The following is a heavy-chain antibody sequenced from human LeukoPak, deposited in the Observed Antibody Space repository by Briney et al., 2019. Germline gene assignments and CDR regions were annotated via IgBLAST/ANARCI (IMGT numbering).Heavy chain of an antibody. CDR1: GFTVSSNY. V-gene: IGHV3-53*01. D-gene: IGHD6-19*01. J-gene: IGHJ1*01. CDR3: ARDGYSSSGYFQH. Sequence: PGGSLRLSCAASGFTVSSNYMSWVRQAPGKGLEWVSVIYSGGSTYYADSVKGRFTISRDNSKNTLYLQMNSLRAEDTAVYYRARDGYSSSGYFQHWGQGTLVTVSS. CDR2: IYSGGST.